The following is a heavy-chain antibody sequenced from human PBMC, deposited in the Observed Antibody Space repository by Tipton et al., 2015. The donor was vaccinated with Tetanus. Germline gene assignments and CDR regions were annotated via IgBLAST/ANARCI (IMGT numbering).Heavy chain of an antibody. CDR3: ASGGIAAAGTWFDP. CDR1: GGSISSGGYY. CDR2: IYYSGST. V-gene: IGHV4-31*03. Sequence: TLSLTCTVSGGSISSGGYYWTWIRQRPGKGLEWIGYIYYSGSTNYNPSLKSRVTISVDTSKNQFSLKLSSVTAADTAVYYCASGGIAAAGTWFDPWGQGTLVTVSS. D-gene: IGHD6-13*01. J-gene: IGHJ5*02.